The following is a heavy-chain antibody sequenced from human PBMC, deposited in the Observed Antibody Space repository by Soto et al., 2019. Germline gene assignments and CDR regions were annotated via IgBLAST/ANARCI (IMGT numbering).Heavy chain of an antibody. V-gene: IGHV1-69*01. CDR2: IIHIFGTA. Sequence: SSVKFSCNASGGTCSSHAISLVRLSPGQGLEWMGGIIHIFGTANYAEKFQGRVTITADESTSTAYMELSSLRSEDTALYYSASSEGFDSTSTQHWGPGTLPTDSS. CDR3: ASSEGFDSTSTQH. D-gene: IGHD6-6*01. J-gene: IGHJ1*01. CDR1: GGTCSSHA.